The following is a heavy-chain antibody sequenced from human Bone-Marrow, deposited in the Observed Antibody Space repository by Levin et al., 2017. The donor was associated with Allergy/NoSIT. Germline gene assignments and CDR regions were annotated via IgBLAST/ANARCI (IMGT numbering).Heavy chain of an antibody. J-gene: IGHJ4*02. V-gene: IGHV4-61*02. D-gene: IGHD3-10*01. CDR2: IYTSGST. CDR3: ATTLYYGAGKGVDY. Sequence: SETLSLTCTVSGGSISSGSYYWSWIRQPAGKGLEWIGRIYTSGSTNYNPSLKSRVTISVDTSKNQFSLKLSSVTAADTAVDYCATTLYYGAGKGVDYWGQGTLVTVSS. CDR1: GGSISSGSYY.